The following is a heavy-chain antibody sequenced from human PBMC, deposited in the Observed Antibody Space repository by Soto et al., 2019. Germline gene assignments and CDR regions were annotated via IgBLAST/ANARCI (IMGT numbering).Heavy chain of an antibody. CDR2: ISSSSSYI. Sequence: EVQLVESGGGLVKPGGSLRLSCAASGFTFSSYSMNWVRQAPGKGLEWVSSISSSSSYIYYADSVKGRFTISRDNAKNSLYLQMNSLRAEVTAVYYCARDLDSRDYYDSSGYSTYYYYGMDVWGQGTTVTVSS. J-gene: IGHJ6*02. CDR1: GFTFSSYS. V-gene: IGHV3-21*01. D-gene: IGHD3-22*01. CDR3: ARDLDSRDYYDSSGYSTYYYYGMDV.